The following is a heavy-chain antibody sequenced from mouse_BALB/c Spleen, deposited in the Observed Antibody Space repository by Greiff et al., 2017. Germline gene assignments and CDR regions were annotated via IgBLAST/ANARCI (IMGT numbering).Heavy chain of an antibody. CDR3: ARRGDGYPLAY. V-gene: IGHV1S127*01. Sequence: QVQLQQSGPQLVRPGASVKISCKASGYSFTSYWMHWVKQRPGQGLEWIGMIDPSDSETRLNQKFKDKATLTVDKSSSTAYMQLSSPTSEDSAVYYCARRGDGYPLAYWGQGTLVTVSA. CDR1: GYSFTSYW. J-gene: IGHJ3*01. D-gene: IGHD1-2*01. CDR2: IDPSDSET.